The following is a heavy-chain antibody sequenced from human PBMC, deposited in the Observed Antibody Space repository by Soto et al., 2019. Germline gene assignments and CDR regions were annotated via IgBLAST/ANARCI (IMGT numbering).Heavy chain of an antibody. J-gene: IGHJ6*02. CDR1: GFTLGDYA. D-gene: IGHD3-3*01. V-gene: IGHV3-49*03. CDR3: TRDYGRYYDFWSGYPTEYYYGMDV. Sequence: GGSLRLSCPASGFTLGDYAMSWFRQAPGKGLEWVGFIRSKAYGGTTEYAASVKGRFTISRDDSKSIAYLQMNSLKTEDTAVYYCTRDYGRYYDFWSGYPTEYYYGMDVWGQGTTVTV. CDR2: IRSKAYGGTT.